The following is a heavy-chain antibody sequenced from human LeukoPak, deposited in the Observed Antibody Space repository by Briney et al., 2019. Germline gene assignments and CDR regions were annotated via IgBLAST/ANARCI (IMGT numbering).Heavy chain of an antibody. J-gene: IGHJ4*02. CDR1: GGSISGYY. D-gene: IGHD5-18*01. Sequence: SETLSLTCTVSGGSISGYYWSWIRQPPGKGLEWIGYIYYSGSTNYNPSLKSRVTISVDTSKNQFSLKLSSVTAADTAVYYCARADAYSYGRFDFWGPGTQVIVSP. CDR3: ARADAYSYGRFDF. V-gene: IGHV4-59*01. CDR2: IYYSGST.